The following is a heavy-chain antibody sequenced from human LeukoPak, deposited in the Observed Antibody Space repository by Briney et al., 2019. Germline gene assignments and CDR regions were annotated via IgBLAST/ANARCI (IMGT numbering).Heavy chain of an antibody. Sequence: GSLRLSCAASGFTFSRSWMHWVCQAPEKGLEWVADIKCDGSEKYYVDSVKGRFTISRDNAKNSLYLQINSLRAEDTAVYYCARDRSSGWYLTPGFDPWGQGTLVTVSS. CDR1: GFTFSRSW. D-gene: IGHD6-19*01. CDR2: IKCDGSEK. CDR3: ARDRSSGWYLTPGFDP. V-gene: IGHV3-52*01. J-gene: IGHJ5*02.